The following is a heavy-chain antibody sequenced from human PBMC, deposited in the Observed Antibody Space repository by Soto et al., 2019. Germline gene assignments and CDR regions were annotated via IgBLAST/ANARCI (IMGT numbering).Heavy chain of an antibody. V-gene: IGHV4-59*01. CDR1: GGSISSYY. D-gene: IGHD3-3*01. CDR2: IYYSGST. CDR3: AQYDFWSGLAY. J-gene: IGHJ4*02. Sequence: SETLSLTCTVSGGSISSYYWSWIRQPPGKGLEWIGYIYYSGSTNYNPSLKSRVTISVDTSKNQFSLKLSSVTAADTAVYYCAQYDFWSGLAYWGQGTLVTVSS.